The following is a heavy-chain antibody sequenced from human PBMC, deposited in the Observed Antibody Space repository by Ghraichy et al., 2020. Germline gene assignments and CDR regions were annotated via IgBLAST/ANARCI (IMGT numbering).Heavy chain of an antibody. CDR1: GYTFTGYY. D-gene: IGHD2-15*01. V-gene: IGHV1-2*02. CDR2: INPNSGGT. CDR3: AREEEEYCSGGSCYSPYYYYGMDV. J-gene: IGHJ6*02. Sequence: ASVKVSCKASGYTFTGYYMHWVRQAPGQGLEWMGWINPNSGGTNYAQKFQGRVTMTRDTSISTAYMELSRLRSDDTAVYYCAREEEEYCSGGSCYSPYYYYGMDVWGQGTTVTVSS.